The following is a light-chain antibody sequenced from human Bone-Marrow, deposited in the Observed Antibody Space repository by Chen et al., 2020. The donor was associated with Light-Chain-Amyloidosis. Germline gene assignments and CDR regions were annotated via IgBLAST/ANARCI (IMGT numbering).Light chain of an antibody. CDR1: QHIRNH. J-gene: IGKJ4*02. CDR3: LQDFKYPHA. V-gene: IGKV1-6*01. Sequence: IQMTQSPSSLSASVGDTVTITCRASQHIRNHLGWYQQKPGKAPQLLISGAATLQSGVPPRFSGSGSGTDFTLTITNLQPEDSATYYCLQDFKYPHAFGRGTTVKI. CDR2: GAA.